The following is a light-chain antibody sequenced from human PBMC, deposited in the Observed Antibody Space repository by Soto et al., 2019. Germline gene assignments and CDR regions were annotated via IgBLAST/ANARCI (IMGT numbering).Light chain of an antibody. J-gene: IGKJ5*01. Sequence: EIVLTQSPGTLSLSPGERATLSCRASQSVTSSYLAWYQQKPGEAPRLLMYGTSSRATGIPDRFSRSGSGTDFTVTITRLEPEDFVGYYCQRYADSSITIGQGTRLEIK. CDR1: QSVTSSY. CDR2: GTS. CDR3: QRYADSSIT. V-gene: IGKV3-20*01.